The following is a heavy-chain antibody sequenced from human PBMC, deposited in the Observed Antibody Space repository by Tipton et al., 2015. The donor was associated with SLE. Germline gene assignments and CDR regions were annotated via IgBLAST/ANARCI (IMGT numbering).Heavy chain of an antibody. CDR3: ARLHGYSYGLNWFDP. CDR1: VGSVSSSSKY. V-gene: IGHV4-39*07. D-gene: IGHD5-18*01. J-gene: IGHJ5*02. Sequence: TLSLTSTVSVGSVSSSSKYWAWIRQPPGKGLERIGSIGYTGTTTYYNSFLKSRVTMSVDTSKNQFSLRLTSVIAADTAVYYCARLHGYSYGLNWFDPWGQGTLISVSS. CDR2: IGYTGTTT.